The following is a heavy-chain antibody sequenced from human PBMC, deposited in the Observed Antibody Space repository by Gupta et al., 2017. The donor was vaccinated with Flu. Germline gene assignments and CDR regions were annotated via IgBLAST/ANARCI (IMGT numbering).Heavy chain of an antibody. Sequence: EVQLVESGGGLVQPGGSLRLSCEASGFSFSVYEMNWVRQAPGKGLEWVSYISSSGSTIYYADSVRGRVTISRDKAKDSLYLQMNNLRAEDTALYYCARLYRRSFDYWGQGALVTVSS. J-gene: IGHJ4*02. CDR1: GFSFSVYE. V-gene: IGHV3-48*03. CDR2: ISSSGSTI. D-gene: IGHD1-26*01. CDR3: ARLYRRSFDY.